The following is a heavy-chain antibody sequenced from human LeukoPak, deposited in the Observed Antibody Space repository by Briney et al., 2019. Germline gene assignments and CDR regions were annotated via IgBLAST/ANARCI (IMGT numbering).Heavy chain of an antibody. CDR3: ARRALVFGGDMDV. V-gene: IGHV3-48*03. J-gene: IGHJ6*02. D-gene: IGHD3-16*01. CDR2: ISSSGNSI. CDR1: GSAFSTYV. Sequence: GGSLRLSCEASGSAFSTYVMAWVRQSPGKGLEWVSYISSSGNSIYYADSVKGRFTISRDNAKNSLFLQMNSLSGDDTAVYCCARRALVFGGDMDVWGQGATVTVSS.